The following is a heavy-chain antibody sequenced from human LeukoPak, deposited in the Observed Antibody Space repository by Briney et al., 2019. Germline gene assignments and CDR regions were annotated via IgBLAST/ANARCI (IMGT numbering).Heavy chain of an antibody. Sequence: PGGSLRLSCAASGFTVSNNYMSWVRQAPGKGLEWVSVIYSGGSTYYADSVKGRFTISRDSSKNTLYLQMNSLRAEDTAVYYCAKDGRCSGGSCYSYFDYWGQGTLVTVSS. D-gene: IGHD2-15*01. CDR2: IYSGGST. CDR1: GFTVSNNY. V-gene: IGHV3-53*01. CDR3: AKDGRCSGGSCYSYFDY. J-gene: IGHJ4*02.